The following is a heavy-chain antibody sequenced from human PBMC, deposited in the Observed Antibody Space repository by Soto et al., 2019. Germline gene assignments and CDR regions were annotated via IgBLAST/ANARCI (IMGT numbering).Heavy chain of an antibody. CDR2: IYYSGST. CDR3: ARVNGDYEYYYGMDV. CDR1: GGSIVGLGDY. V-gene: IGHV4-30-4*08. J-gene: IGHJ6*02. Sequence: LTKTVAGGSIVGLGDYRICISKTPGKGLEWIGYIYYSGSTYYNPSLKSRVTISVDTSKNQFSLKLSSVTAAGTAVYYCARVNGDYEYYYGMDVWGQGTTVTVSS. D-gene: IGHD4-17*01.